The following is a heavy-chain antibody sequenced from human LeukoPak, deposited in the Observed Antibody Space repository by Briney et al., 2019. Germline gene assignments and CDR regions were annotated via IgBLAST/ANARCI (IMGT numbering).Heavy chain of an antibody. V-gene: IGHV1-2*02. Sequence: ASVKVSCKASGYTFTGYYMHWVRQAPGQGLEWMGWINPNSGGTNYAQKFQGRVTMTEGTSTDTAYMELSSLRSEDTAVYYCATESKYSSHPETFDIWGQGTMVTVSS. CDR3: ATESKYSSHPETFDI. CDR1: GYTFTGYY. D-gene: IGHD6-6*01. CDR2: INPNSGGT. J-gene: IGHJ3*02.